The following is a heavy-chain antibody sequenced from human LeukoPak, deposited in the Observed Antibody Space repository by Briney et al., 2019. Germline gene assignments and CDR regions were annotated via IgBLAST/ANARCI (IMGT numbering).Heavy chain of an antibody. CDR3: ARDFGGELRYFDWVTRVEFDY. Sequence: GESLKIFCKGSGYSLTSYWIGRVRQRSGKGPELVGIIYPCDSETRCSPSFQGQVTISADKSISTAYLQWSSLKASDTAMYYCARDFGGELRYFDWVTRVEFDYWGQGTLVTVSS. J-gene: IGHJ4*02. D-gene: IGHD3-9*01. CDR1: GYSLTSYW. CDR2: IYPCDSET. V-gene: IGHV5-51*01.